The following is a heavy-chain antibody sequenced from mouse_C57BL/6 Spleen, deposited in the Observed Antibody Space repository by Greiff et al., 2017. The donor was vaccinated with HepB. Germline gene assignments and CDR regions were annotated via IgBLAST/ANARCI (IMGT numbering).Heavy chain of an antibody. CDR1: GYTFTSYW. CDR2: IDPSDSYT. D-gene: IGHD1-1*01. J-gene: IGHJ3*01. Sequence: QVQLQQPGAELVMPGASVKLSCKASGYTFTSYWMHWLKQRPGQGLEWIGEIDPSDSYTNYNQKFKGKSTLTVDKSSSTAYMQLSSLTSEDSAVYYCARTLLRGFAYWGQGTLVTVSA. CDR3: ARTLLRGFAY. V-gene: IGHV1-69*01.